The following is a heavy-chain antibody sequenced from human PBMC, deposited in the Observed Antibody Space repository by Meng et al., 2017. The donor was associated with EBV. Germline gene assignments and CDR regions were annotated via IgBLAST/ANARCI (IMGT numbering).Heavy chain of an antibody. CDR2: INVGVGYT. J-gene: IGHJ4*02. Sequence: VQFVRFGAEVKNPGVSVKVSCKASGYAFTSYILHWVRQAPGQRLEWMGWINVGVGYTKYSQKFQGRVTISSDTSATTGYMELSSLRSEDTAVYYCVRGPPVGVPGPGDYWGQGTLVTVSS. CDR3: VRGPPVGVPGPGDY. CDR1: GYAFTSYI. D-gene: IGHD2-21*01. V-gene: IGHV1-3*01.